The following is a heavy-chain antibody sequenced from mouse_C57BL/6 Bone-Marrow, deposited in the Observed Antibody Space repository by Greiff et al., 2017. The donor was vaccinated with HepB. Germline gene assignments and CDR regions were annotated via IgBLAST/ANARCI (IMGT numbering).Heavy chain of an antibody. CDR2: ISDGGSYT. CDR1: GFTFSSYA. V-gene: IGHV5-4*01. J-gene: IGHJ4*01. Sequence: EVKVEESGGGLVKPGGSLKLSCAASGFTFSSYAMSWVRQTPEKRLEWVATISDGGSYTYYPDNVKGRFTISRDNAKNNLYLQMSHLKSEDTAMYYCARDAMDYWGQGTSVTVSS. CDR3: ARDAMDY.